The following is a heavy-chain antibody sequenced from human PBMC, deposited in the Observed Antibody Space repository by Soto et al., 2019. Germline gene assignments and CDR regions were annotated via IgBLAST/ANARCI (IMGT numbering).Heavy chain of an antibody. CDR1: GGSISSSSYY. Sequence: SETLSLTCTVSGGSISSSSYYWGWIRQPPGKGLEWIGSIYYSGSTYYNPSLKSRVTISVDTSKNQFSLKLSSVTAADTAVYYCARRRDTAMGTYYYYGMDVWGQGTTVTVSS. D-gene: IGHD5-18*01. CDR2: IYYSGST. V-gene: IGHV4-39*01. CDR3: ARRRDTAMGTYYYYGMDV. J-gene: IGHJ6*02.